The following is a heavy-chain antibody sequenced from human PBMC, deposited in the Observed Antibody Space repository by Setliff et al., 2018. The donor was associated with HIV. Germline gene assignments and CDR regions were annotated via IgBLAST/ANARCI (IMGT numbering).Heavy chain of an antibody. CDR2: ISDDGDNQ. CDR3: ARGSSGWGMDFYYYYMDV. V-gene: IGHV3-30*01. CDR1: GFTFNTYA. D-gene: IGHD6-19*01. J-gene: IGHJ6*03. Sequence: GGSLRLSCAASGFTFNTYAMHWVRQAPGKGLEWVAVISDDGDNQYYADSVRGRFTISRDNSKSTLYLRMNSLRAEDTAVYYCARGSSGWGMDFYYYYMDVWGKGTTVTVSS.